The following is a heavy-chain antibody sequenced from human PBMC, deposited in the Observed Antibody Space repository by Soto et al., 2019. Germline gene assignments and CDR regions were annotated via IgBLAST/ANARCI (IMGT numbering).Heavy chain of an antibody. D-gene: IGHD4-17*01. Sequence: GASVKVCCEARGDGFTSYGRRWVRQAPGQGLEWMGWISAYNGNTNYAQKLQGRVTMTTDTSTSTAYMELRSLRSDDTAVYYCARGYGETFDAFDIWGQGTMVT. CDR3: ARGYGETFDAFDI. V-gene: IGHV1-18*01. CDR1: GDGFTSYG. J-gene: IGHJ3*02. CDR2: ISAYNGNT.